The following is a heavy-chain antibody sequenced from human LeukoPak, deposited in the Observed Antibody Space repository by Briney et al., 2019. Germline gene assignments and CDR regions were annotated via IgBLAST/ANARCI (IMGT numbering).Heavy chain of an antibody. V-gene: IGHV3-74*01. Sequence: GGSLGLSCAASGFIFSSYWMHWVRQAPGKGLVWVSRINSDGSSTSYADSVKGRFTISRDNAKNTLYLQMNSLRAEDTAVYYCAREDANWGSDYWGQGTLVTVSS. J-gene: IGHJ4*02. CDR2: INSDGSST. CDR1: GFIFSSYW. CDR3: AREDANWGSDY. D-gene: IGHD7-27*01.